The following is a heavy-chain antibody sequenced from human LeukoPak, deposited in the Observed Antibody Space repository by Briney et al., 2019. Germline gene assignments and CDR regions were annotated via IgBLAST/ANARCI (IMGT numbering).Heavy chain of an antibody. J-gene: IGHJ4*02. Sequence: ASVKVSCKASGYTFTTYGISWVRQAPGQGLEWMGWVSVYNGNTKYAQELQGRVTMTTDAPTSTAYMELRSLRSDDTAVYYCARTPGIAVAGGYFDYWGQGTLVTVSS. CDR2: VSVYNGNT. CDR3: ARTPGIAVAGGYFDY. V-gene: IGHV1-18*01. D-gene: IGHD6-19*01. CDR1: GYTFTTYG.